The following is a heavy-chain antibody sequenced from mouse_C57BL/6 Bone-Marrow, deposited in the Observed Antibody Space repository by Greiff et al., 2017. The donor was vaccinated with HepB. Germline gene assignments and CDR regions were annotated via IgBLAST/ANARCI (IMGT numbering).Heavy chain of an antibody. CDR2: IRNKANGYTT. V-gene: IGHV7-3*01. CDR3: ASYIHYGSSYASYYYAMDY. CDR1: GFTFTDDY. J-gene: IGHJ4*01. D-gene: IGHD1-1*01. Sequence: EVKLMESGGGLVQPGGSLSLSCAASGFTFTDDYMSGVRQPPGKALEWLGFIRNKANGYTTEYSASVKGRFTISRDNSQSILYLQMNALRAEDSATYYCASYIHYGSSYASYYYAMDYWGQGTSVTVSS.